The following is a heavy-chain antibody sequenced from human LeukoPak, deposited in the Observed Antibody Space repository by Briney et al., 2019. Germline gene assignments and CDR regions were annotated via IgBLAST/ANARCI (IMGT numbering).Heavy chain of an antibody. D-gene: IGHD4-17*01. CDR3: ARDIQDTVTTDENWFDP. J-gene: IGHJ5*02. Sequence: ASVKVSCKASGYTFTSYYIHWVRQAPGQGLEWMGIINPSGGSTSYVQKFQGRVTMTRDMSTSTVYMELSSLRFEDTAVYYCARDIQDTVTTDENWFDPWGQGTLVTVSS. CDR2: INPSGGST. CDR1: GYTFTSYY. V-gene: IGHV1-46*01.